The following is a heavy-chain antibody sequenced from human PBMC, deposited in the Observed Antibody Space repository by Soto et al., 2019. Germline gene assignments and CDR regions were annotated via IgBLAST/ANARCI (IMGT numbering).Heavy chain of an antibody. CDR3: TRHRDAVTTKSYYYYGMDV. CDR1: GFTFSGSA. D-gene: IGHD4-17*01. CDR2: IRNKSNNYAT. V-gene: IGHV3-73*01. Sequence: PGGSLRLSCAASGFTFSGSAVHWVRQASGKGLEWVGRIRNKSNNYATAYAASVKGRFTISRDDSKNTAYLQMNSLKTEDTAVYYCTRHRDAVTTKSYYYYGMDVWGQGTTVTVSS. J-gene: IGHJ6*02.